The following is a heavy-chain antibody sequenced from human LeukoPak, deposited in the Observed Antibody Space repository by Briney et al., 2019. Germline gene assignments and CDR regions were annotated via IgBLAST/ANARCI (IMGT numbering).Heavy chain of an antibody. Sequence: SETLSLTCTVSGGSISSYYWSWIRQPPGQGLEWIGYIYYSGSTNYNPSLKSRVTISVDTSKNQFSLKLSSVTAADTAVYYCARRTVVTLGAFDIWGQGTMVTVSS. CDR3: ARRTVVTLGAFDI. CDR2: IYYSGST. CDR1: GGSISSYY. D-gene: IGHD4-23*01. J-gene: IGHJ3*02. V-gene: IGHV4-59*08.